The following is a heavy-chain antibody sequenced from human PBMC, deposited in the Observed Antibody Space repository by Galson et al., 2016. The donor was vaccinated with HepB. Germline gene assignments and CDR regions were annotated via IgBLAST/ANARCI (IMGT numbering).Heavy chain of an antibody. J-gene: IGHJ4*02. CDR1: GYTFTSYA. CDR2: ISAGNVNT. CDR3: ARDPSGYGSGWYGIDY. Sequence: SVKVSCKASGYTFTSYAMHWVRQAPGQRLEWMGWISAGNVNTKYSQKFQGRVTINRDTSASTAYMELSSLRSEDTAVYYCARDPSGYGSGWYGIDYWGQGTLVTVSS. V-gene: IGHV1-3*01. D-gene: IGHD6-19*01.